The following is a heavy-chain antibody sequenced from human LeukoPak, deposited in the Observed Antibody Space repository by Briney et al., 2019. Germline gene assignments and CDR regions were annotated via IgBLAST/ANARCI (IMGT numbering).Heavy chain of an antibody. D-gene: IGHD2-2*01. CDR2: IIPIFGTA. CDR1: GGTFNNHG. CDR3: ASEVLQYQLPNYYYYYGMDV. V-gene: IGHV1-69*13. Sequence: AVTVSYKDSGGTFNNHGIRWVGQAPGQGREWMGGIIPIFGTANYAHNFQGRVTITADQSTSTAYMELSSLRSEDTAVYYCASEVLQYQLPNYYYYYGMDVWGQGTTVTVSS. J-gene: IGHJ6*02.